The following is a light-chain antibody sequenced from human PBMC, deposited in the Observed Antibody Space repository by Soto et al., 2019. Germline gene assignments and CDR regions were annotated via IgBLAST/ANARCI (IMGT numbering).Light chain of an antibody. V-gene: IGKV3-20*01. Sequence: EIVLTHSPGTLSLSPGERATLSCRASQSVSSSYLAWYQQKPGQAPRLLIHGASSRATGIPDRFSGSGSGTDFTLTISRLEPEDFAVYYCQQYGSSPRTFGQGTKVDIK. J-gene: IGKJ1*01. CDR1: QSVSSSY. CDR3: QQYGSSPRT. CDR2: GAS.